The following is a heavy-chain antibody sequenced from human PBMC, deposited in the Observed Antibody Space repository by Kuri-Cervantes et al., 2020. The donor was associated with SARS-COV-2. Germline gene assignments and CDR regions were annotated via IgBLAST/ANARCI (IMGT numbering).Heavy chain of an antibody. D-gene: IGHD5-18*01. Sequence: GGSLRLSCAASGFTFSDYNINWVRQAPGKGLEWVSYISSSRTIYYADSVKGRFTISRDNGRNSLYLQMNSLRAEDTAVYYCARAPDRNSFGLYYWGQGTLVTVSS. CDR1: GFTFSDYN. V-gene: IGHV3-69-1*01. J-gene: IGHJ4*02. CDR3: ARAPDRNSFGLYY. CDR2: ISSSRTI.